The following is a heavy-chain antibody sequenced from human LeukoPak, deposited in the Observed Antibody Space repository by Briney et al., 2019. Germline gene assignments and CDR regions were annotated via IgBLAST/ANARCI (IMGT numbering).Heavy chain of an antibody. D-gene: IGHD3-9*01. J-gene: IGHJ3*02. CDR3: ARSSHYDILTGYSEEDAFDI. CDR1: GFTVSSNY. CDR2: IYSGGST. V-gene: IGHV3-53*01. Sequence: GGSLRLSCSASGFTVSSNYMSWVRQAPGKGLEWVSVIYSGGSTDYADSVKGRFTISRDNSKNTLYLQMDSLRVEDTAVYYCARSSHYDILTGYSEEDAFDIWGQGTMVTVSS.